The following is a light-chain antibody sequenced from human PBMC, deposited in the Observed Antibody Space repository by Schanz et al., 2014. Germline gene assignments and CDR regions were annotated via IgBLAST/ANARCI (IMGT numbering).Light chain of an antibody. J-gene: IGLJ3*02. V-gene: IGLV1-44*01. Sequence: QSVLTQPPSASGIPGQRVTISCSGSSSNIGRNTVNWYQHLPGTAPKLLIYSNTLRPSGVPDRFSNSKSGTSASLAISGLQSEDEADYYCAAWDDSLSGRVFGGGTKLTVL. CDR2: SNT. CDR1: SSNIGRNT. CDR3: AAWDDSLSGRV.